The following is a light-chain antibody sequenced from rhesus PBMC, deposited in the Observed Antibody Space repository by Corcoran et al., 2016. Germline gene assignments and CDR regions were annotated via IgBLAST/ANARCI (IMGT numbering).Light chain of an antibody. CDR2: AAS. V-gene: IGKV1-33*02. CDR1: QGISSW. Sequence: DIQMTQSPSSLSASVGDRVTITCQASQGISSWLAWYQQKPGKAPKLLINAASRLQSGVPSRFSGSGSGTDCTLTISSLQAEDFATYYGQQHNSYPLTFGGGTKVEIK. CDR3: QQHNSYPLT. J-gene: IGKJ4*01.